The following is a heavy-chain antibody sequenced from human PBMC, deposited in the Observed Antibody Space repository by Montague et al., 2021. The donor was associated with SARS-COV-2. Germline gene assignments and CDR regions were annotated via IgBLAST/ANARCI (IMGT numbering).Heavy chain of an antibody. CDR3: ARFPTSYYYDSKAAPATPDAFDI. CDR1: GGSISSSGYY. D-gene: IGHD3-22*01. J-gene: IGHJ3*02. CDR2: IYYSGST. V-gene: IGHV4-39*01. Sequence: SETLSLTCTVSGGSISSSGYYWGWIRQPPGKGLEWIGSIYYSGSTYYNPSLKSRVTISVDTSKKQFSLKLSSVTAADTAVYYCARFPTSYYYDSKAAPATPDAFDIWGQGTMVTVSS.